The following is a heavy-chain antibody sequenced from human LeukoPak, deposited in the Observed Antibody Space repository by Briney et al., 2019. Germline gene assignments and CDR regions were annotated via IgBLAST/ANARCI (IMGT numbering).Heavy chain of an antibody. D-gene: IGHD6-13*01. J-gene: IGHJ3*02. CDR1: GGSISSYY. Sequence: SETLSLTCSVSGGSISSYYWSWIRQPAGKGLEWIGRIYTSGGTDYNPSLKSRVTMSVDTSEKQFSLKLSSVTAADTAVYYCARDGSSSWFDAFDIWGQGTMVTVSS. V-gene: IGHV4-4*07. CDR3: ARDGSSSWFDAFDI. CDR2: IYTSGGT.